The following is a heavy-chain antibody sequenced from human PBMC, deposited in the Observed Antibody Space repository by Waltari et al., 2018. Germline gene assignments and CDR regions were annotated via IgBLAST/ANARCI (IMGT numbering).Heavy chain of an antibody. CDR3: ATPRGYCSGGSCYHDAFDI. V-gene: IGHV1-24*01. Sequence: QVQLVQSGAEVKKPGASVKVSCKVSGYTLTELSRHWVRQAPGKGLEWMGGFDPEDGETIYAQKFQGRVTMTEDTSTDTAYMELSSLRSEDTAVYYCATPRGYCSGGSCYHDAFDIWGQGTMVTVSS. D-gene: IGHD2-15*01. J-gene: IGHJ3*02. CDR2: FDPEDGET. CDR1: GYTLTELS.